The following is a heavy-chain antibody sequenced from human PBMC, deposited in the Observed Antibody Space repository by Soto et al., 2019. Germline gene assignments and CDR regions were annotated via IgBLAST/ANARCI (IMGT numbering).Heavy chain of an antibody. D-gene: IGHD3-10*01. CDR2: ISAYNGNT. V-gene: IGHV1-18*01. J-gene: IGHJ4*02. CDR1: VYTFTSYG. Sequence: ASVKVSCKASVYTFTSYGISWVRQAPGQGLEWMGWISAYNGNTNYAQKLQGRVTMTTDTSTSTAYMELRSLRSDDTAVYYCATLTMVRGVIIKAFDYWGQGTLVTVSS. CDR3: ATLTMVRGVIIKAFDY.